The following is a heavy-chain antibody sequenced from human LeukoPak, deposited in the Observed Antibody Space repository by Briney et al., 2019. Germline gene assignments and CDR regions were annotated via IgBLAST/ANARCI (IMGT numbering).Heavy chain of an antibody. CDR1: GFTFSSYW. Sequence: GGSLRLSCAASGFTFSSYWMSWVRQAPGKGLEWVANIKQDGSEKYYVDSVKGQFTISRDNAKNSLYLQMNSLRAEDTAVYYCARLELLWFGELPYFDYWGQGTLVTVSS. D-gene: IGHD3-10*01. J-gene: IGHJ4*02. V-gene: IGHV3-7*01. CDR2: IKQDGSEK. CDR3: ARLELLWFGELPYFDY.